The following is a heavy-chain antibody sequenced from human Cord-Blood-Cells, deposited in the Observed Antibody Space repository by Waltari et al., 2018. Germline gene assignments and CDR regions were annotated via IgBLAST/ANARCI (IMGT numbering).Heavy chain of an antibody. Sequence: QVQLVQSGAEVKKPGSSVKVSCKASGGTFSSYAISWVRQAPGQGLEWMGGSIPSFGTANYAQKVQGRVTITADESTSTAYMELSSLRSEDTAVYYCARAFCSSTSCYRVVWFDPWGQGTLVTVSS. CDR2: SIPSFGTA. CDR3: ARAFCSSTSCYRVVWFDP. D-gene: IGHD2-2*02. J-gene: IGHJ5*02. V-gene: IGHV1-69*12. CDR1: GGTFSSYA.